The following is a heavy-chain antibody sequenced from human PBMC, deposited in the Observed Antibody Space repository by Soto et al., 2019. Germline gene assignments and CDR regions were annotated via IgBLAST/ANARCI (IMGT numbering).Heavy chain of an antibody. V-gene: IGHV3-30*14. CDR1: GFSFNDFT. CDR3: ANEVDGDFSSLQYAMDV. J-gene: IGHJ6*02. D-gene: IGHD2-8*01. CDR2: ISYDGTYK. Sequence: GWSLRLSCSAAGFSFNDFTMHCLLQAPGKGLEWVACISYDGTYKYYADSVRGRFTVYRDNSKSTRFLQMNSLKFEDTAVYFGANEVDGDFSSLQYAMDVWRQGTTGTAS.